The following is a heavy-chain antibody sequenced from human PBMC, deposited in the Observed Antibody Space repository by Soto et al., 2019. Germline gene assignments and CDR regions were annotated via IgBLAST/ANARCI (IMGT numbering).Heavy chain of an antibody. CDR1: GYTFTSYG. Sequence: ASVEVSCKASGYTFTSYGISWVRQAPGQGLEWMGWISAYNGNTNYAQKLQGRVTMTTDTSTSTAYMELRSLRSDDTAVYYCARDWAYCGGDCYSVLDAFDIWGQGTMVTVSS. V-gene: IGHV1-18*04. D-gene: IGHD2-21*02. CDR2: ISAYNGNT. CDR3: ARDWAYCGGDCYSVLDAFDI. J-gene: IGHJ3*02.